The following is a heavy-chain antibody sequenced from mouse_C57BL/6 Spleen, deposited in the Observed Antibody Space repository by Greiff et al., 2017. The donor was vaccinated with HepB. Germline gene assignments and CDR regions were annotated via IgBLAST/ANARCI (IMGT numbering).Heavy chain of an antibody. V-gene: IGHV2-5*01. CDR2: IWRGGST. CDR3: AKDGTTVVAPWYFDV. D-gene: IGHD1-1*01. J-gene: IGHJ1*03. Sequence: QVQLKESGPGLVQPSQSLSITCTVSGFSLTSYGVHWVRQSPGKGLEWLGVIWRGGSTDYNAAFMSRLSITKDNSKSQVFCKMNSLQADDTAIYYCAKDGTTVVAPWYFDVWGTGTTVTVSS. CDR1: GFSLTSYG.